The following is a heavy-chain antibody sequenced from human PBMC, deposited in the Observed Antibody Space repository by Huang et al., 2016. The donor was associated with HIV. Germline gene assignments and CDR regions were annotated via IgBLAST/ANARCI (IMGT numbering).Heavy chain of an antibody. CDR2: MHQRGET. CDR1: GVSTRTSF. CDR3: AREDRNAFDI. J-gene: IGHJ3*02. V-gene: IGHV4-4*07. Sequence: QVHLQESGPGLVKPSETLSLICTVSGVSTRTSFWSWIRQPAGKGPECIARMHQRGETKSNPPLRSRGTRSVDTSKNQLSRRLTAVTAADTAVYYCAREDRNAFDIWGQGITVIVSS.